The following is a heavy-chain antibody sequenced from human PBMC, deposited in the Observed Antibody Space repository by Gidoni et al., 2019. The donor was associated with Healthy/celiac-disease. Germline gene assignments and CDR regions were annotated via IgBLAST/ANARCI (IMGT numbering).Heavy chain of an antibody. V-gene: IGHV3-23*01. CDR2: ISGSGGST. D-gene: IGHD6-13*01. Sequence: EVQLLESGGGLVQPGGSLRLSCAASGFTFSSYAMSWVRQAPGKGLGWVSAISGSGGSTYYADSVKGRFTISRDNSKNTLYLQMNSLRAEDTAVYYCAKREGYSSSWYEDYWGQGTLVTVSS. CDR3: AKREGYSSSWYEDY. J-gene: IGHJ4*02. CDR1: GFTFSSYA.